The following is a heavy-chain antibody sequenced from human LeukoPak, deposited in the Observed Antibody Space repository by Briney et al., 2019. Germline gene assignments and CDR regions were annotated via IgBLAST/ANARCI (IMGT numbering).Heavy chain of an antibody. CDR2: INQDGTEK. CDR1: GFPFSTYW. D-gene: IGHD3-10*01. V-gene: IGHV3-7*01. CDR3: AKVAKYYYGPETYYYFEQ. Sequence: GESLRLSCAASGFPFSTYWMSWVRQAPGKGLEWVANINQDGTEKYYVDSVKGRFTISRDYAKNSLYLQMNSLRVEDTAVYYCAKVAKYYYGPETYYYFEQWGQGTPVTASS. J-gene: IGHJ4*02.